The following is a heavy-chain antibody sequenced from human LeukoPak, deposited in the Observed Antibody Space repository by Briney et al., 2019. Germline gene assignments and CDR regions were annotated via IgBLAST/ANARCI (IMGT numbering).Heavy chain of an antibody. J-gene: IGHJ4*02. CDR1: GGSISSYY. V-gene: IGHV4-34*01. CDR3: ARVNPSGRNYRTLDY. Sequence: PSETLSLTCTVSGGSISSYYWSWIRQPPGKGLEWIGEINHSGSTNYNPSLKSRVTISVDTSKNQFSLKLSSVTAADTAVYYCARVNPSGRNYRTLDYWGQGTLVTVSS. CDR2: INHSGST. D-gene: IGHD4-4*01.